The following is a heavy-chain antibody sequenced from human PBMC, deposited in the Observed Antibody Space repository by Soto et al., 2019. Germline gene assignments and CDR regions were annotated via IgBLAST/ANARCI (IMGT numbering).Heavy chain of an antibody. CDR1: GFTFSSYS. J-gene: IGHJ3*02. D-gene: IGHD2-21*01. Sequence: PGGSLRLSCAASGFTFSSYSMTWVRQAPGKGLEWVAHMTASGGTTYYADSVKGRFTISRDTSRNTLYLQMNSLRAEDTALYYCAKCMQAYWNYDAHHMWGQVXMVTVSS. CDR2: MTASGGTT. CDR3: AKCMQAYWNYDAHHM. V-gene: IGHV3-23*01.